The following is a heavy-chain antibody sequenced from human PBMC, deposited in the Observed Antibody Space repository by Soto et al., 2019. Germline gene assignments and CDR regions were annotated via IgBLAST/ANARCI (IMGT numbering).Heavy chain of an antibody. Sequence: ASVKVSCKASGGTLSSYAISWVRQAPGQGLEWMGGIIPIFGTANYAQKFQGRVTITADESTSTAYMELSSLRSEDTAVYYCASPRRAYYYGSGRGFDYWGQGTLVTVSS. D-gene: IGHD3-10*01. CDR3: ASPRRAYYYGSGRGFDY. J-gene: IGHJ4*02. CDR2: IIPIFGTA. CDR1: GGTLSSYA. V-gene: IGHV1-69*13.